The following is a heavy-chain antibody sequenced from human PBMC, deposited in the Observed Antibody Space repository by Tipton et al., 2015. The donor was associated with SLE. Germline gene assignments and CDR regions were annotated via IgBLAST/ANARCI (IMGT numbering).Heavy chain of an antibody. Sequence: GLVKPSETLSLTCSVSGNSISTYYWSWIRQPPGRGLEWIGSSLYRGATHYNPSLESRVSISFDTSRNEFSLRLTSVTAADTAVYYCARSRRGTYWWEAFDIWGQGTMVTVSS. CDR3: ARSRRGTYWWEAFDI. CDR2: SLYRGAT. D-gene: IGHD1-26*01. V-gene: IGHV4-59*12. CDR1: GNSISTYY. J-gene: IGHJ3*02.